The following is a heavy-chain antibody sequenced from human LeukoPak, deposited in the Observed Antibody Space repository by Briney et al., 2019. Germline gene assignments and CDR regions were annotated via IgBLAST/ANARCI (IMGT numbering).Heavy chain of an antibody. D-gene: IGHD3-3*01. J-gene: IGHJ3*02. V-gene: IGHV4-59*01. CDR1: GGSISSYY. CDR2: IYYSGST. CDR3: ARLISRFRLDYAFDI. Sequence: MPSETLSLTCTVSGGSISSYYWSWIRQPPGKGLEWIGYIYYSGSTNYNPSLKSRVTISVDTSKNQFSLKLSSVTAADTAVYYCARLISRFRLDYAFDIWGQGTMVTVSS.